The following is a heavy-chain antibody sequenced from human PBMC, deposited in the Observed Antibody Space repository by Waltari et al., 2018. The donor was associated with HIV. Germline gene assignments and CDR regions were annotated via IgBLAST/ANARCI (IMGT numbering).Heavy chain of an antibody. CDR1: GGSISSNSYY. D-gene: IGHD2-8*01. J-gene: IGHJ5*02. CDR2: VYYSGST. CDR3: ARGYCSSRACYTGSWFDP. Sequence: QLQLQESGPGLVKPSETVSLICTVSGGSISSNSYYWCWIRQPPGKGLKWIGSVYYSGSTYYNPSLKSRVTISVDTPKNHFSLKLTSMTATDSAVYYCARGYCSSRACYTGSWFDPWGQGTLVTVSS. V-gene: IGHV4-39*02.